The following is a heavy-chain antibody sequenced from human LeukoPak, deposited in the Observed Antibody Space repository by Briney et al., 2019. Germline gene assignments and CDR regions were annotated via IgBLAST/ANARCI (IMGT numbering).Heavy chain of an antibody. V-gene: IGHV1-18*01. CDR3: ARDWGYYDSSGYLGVFDI. J-gene: IGHJ3*02. CDR1: GYTFTSYG. CDR2: SSAYNGNT. D-gene: IGHD3-22*01. Sequence: ASVKVSCKASGYTFTSYGISWVRQAPGQGLEWMGWSSAYNGNTNYAQKLQGRVTMTTDTSTSTAYMELRSLRSDDTAVYYCARDWGYYDSSGYLGVFDIWGQGTMVTVSS.